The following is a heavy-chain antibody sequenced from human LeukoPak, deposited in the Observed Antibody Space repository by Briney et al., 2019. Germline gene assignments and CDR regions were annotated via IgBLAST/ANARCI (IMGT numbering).Heavy chain of an antibody. V-gene: IGHV3-23*01. Sequence: GGSLRLSCAASGFTFSSYAMSWVRQAPGKGLEWVSPISATGASTYYADSVKGRFTISRDNSKNTLYLQMNSLRAEDTAVYYCARVSGSYYLKNYYYYMDVWGKGTTVTISS. CDR1: GFTFSSYA. CDR3: ARVSGSYYLKNYYYYMDV. D-gene: IGHD1-26*01. CDR2: ISATGAST. J-gene: IGHJ6*03.